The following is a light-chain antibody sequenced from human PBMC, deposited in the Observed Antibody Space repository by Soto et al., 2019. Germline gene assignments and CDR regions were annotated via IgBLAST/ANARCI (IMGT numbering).Light chain of an antibody. CDR2: DAS. CDR1: QDISNY. CDR3: QQYDNLPRT. V-gene: IGKV1-33*01. J-gene: IGKJ1*01. Sequence: DIQMTQSPSSLSASVGDRVTITCQASQDISNYLNWYQQKAGKAPKLLIYDASNLETGVPSRFSGSGSGTDFTFTISSLQPEDIATYYCQQYDNLPRTFGQGTKVEIK.